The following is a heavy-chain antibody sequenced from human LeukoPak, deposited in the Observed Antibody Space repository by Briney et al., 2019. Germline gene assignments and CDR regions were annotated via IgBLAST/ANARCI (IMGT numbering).Heavy chain of an antibody. Sequence: GESLKISCKGSGYIFTIYWIGWVRQMPGKGLEWIGIIYPGDSDTRYSPSFQGQVTISADKSISTADLQWSSLKASDTAMYYCARYWELLGFDYWGQGTLVTVSS. J-gene: IGHJ4*02. D-gene: IGHD1-26*01. CDR2: IYPGDSDT. V-gene: IGHV5-51*01. CDR3: ARYWELLGFDY. CDR1: GYIFTIYW.